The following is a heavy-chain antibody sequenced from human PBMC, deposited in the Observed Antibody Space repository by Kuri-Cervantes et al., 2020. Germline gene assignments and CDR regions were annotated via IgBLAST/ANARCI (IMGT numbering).Heavy chain of an antibody. V-gene: IGHV4-4*07. CDR2: IYTSGST. CDR3: AGTSMVRGVIRSHYYYYGMDV. J-gene: IGHJ6*02. Sequence: GSLRLSCTVSGGSISSYYWSWIRQPAGKGLEWIGRIYTSGSTNYNPSLKSRVTMSVDTSKNQFSLKLSSVTAADTAVYYCAGTSMVRGVIRSHYYYYGMDVWGQGTTVTVSS. D-gene: IGHD3-10*01. CDR1: GGSISSYY.